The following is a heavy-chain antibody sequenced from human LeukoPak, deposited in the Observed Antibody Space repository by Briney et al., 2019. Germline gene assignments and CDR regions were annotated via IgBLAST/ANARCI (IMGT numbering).Heavy chain of an antibody. V-gene: IGHV3-23*01. CDR2: ISGSGGGT. Sequence: GGSLRLSCAASGFTFSSCAMSWVRQAPGKGLEWVSAISGSGGGTYYADSVKGRFTISRDNSKNTLSLQMDSLRAEDTAVYYCAKEGEGYSSGWFVDYWGQGTLVTVSS. D-gene: IGHD6-19*01. J-gene: IGHJ4*02. CDR3: AKEGEGYSSGWFVDY. CDR1: GFTFSSCA.